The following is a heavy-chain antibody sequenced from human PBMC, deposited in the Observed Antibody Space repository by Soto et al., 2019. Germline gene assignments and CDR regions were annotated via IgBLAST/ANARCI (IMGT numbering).Heavy chain of an antibody. CDR1: GYSFTSYW. J-gene: IGHJ4*02. V-gene: IGHV5-51*01. Sequence: DLEQSGAEVKKPGESLKISCKGSGYSFTSYWIAWVRQIPGKGLEWMGIIYPGDSEPKYSPSFQGQVTFSVDKSISTAYLQWSSLKASDTAIYYCARHLRGSNFDYWGQGTQVTVSS. CDR3: ARHLRGSNFDY. CDR2: IYPGDSEP.